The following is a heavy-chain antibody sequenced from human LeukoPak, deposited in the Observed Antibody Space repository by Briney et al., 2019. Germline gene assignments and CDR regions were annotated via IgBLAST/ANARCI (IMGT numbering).Heavy chain of an antibody. J-gene: IGHJ4*02. CDR2: ISGYNGNT. Sequence: ASVKVSCKASGYTFATYGISWVRQAPGQGLEWMGWISGYNGNTNYVQKLQGRVTMTTDTSTSTAYMELRSLRSDDTAVYYCARVTAAIYGFDLWGQGTLVTVSS. CDR1: GYTFATYG. D-gene: IGHD6-13*01. V-gene: IGHV1-18*01. CDR3: ARVTAAIYGFDL.